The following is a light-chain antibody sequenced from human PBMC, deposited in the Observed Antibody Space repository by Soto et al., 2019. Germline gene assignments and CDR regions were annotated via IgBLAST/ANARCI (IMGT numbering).Light chain of an antibody. J-gene: IGLJ1*01. V-gene: IGLV2-11*01. Sequence: QSALAQPRAGSGSPGQSVTISCTGTTSDVGGYNYVSWYQQHPGKAPKLIIFDVTKRPSGVPDRFSGSKSGNTASLTISGLLAEDEADYYCCSYAGSYNYVFGTGSKVTVL. CDR1: TSDVGGYNY. CDR3: CSYAGSYNYV. CDR2: DVT.